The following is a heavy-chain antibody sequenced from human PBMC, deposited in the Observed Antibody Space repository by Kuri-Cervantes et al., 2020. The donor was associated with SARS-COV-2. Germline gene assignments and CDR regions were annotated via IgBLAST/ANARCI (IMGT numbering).Heavy chain of an antibody. V-gene: IGHV1-2*02. CDR2: INPNSGGT. CDR3: ARDFSGVYDITGERDALDV. J-gene: IGHJ3*01. D-gene: IGHD2-8*01. CDR1: GYTFNGYY. Sequence: ASVKVSCKASGYTFNGYYIHWVRQAPGQGLEWMGWINPNSGGTNYAQKFQGRVTMTGDTSISTAYMQLSRLRSDDTALYYCARDFSGVYDITGERDALDVWGQGTMVTVSS.